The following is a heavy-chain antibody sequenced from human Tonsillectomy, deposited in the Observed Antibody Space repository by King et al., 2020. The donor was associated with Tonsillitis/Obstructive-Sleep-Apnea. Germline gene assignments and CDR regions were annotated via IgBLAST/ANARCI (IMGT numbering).Heavy chain of an antibody. CDR3: ARERGGGWGYHYMDV. Sequence: QLQESGPGLVKPSETLSLSCTVSGGSISSYYWSWIRQPPGKGLEWIGYIYYSGSTNYNPSLQSRVTISVDTSKNQLSLKLSSVTAADTAVYYCARERGGGWGYHYMDVWGKGTTVTVSS. D-gene: IGHD3-16*01. J-gene: IGHJ6*03. V-gene: IGHV4-59*01. CDR1: GGSISSYY. CDR2: IYYSGST.